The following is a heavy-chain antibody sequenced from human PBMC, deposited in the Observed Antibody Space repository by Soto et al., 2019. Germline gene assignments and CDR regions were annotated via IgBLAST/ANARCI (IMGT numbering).Heavy chain of an antibody. V-gene: IGHV4-59*01. CDR2: IYASGTT. D-gene: IGHD3-3*02. J-gene: IGHJ4*02. CDR1: GGSIGSFY. Sequence: SETLSLTCTVSGGSIGSFYWSWIRQPPGGTLEWIGYIYASGTTTYNPSLESRVTMSVGMPNNEFSLDLTSVTAADTAVYYCARSHSFDGSIYHYYFDFWGQGTLVTVSS. CDR3: ARSHSFDGSIYHYYFDF.